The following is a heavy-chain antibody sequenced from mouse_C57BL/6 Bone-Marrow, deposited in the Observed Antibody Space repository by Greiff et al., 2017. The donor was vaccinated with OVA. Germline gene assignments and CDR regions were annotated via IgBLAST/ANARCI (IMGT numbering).Heavy chain of an antibody. CDR1: GYTFTSYW. D-gene: IGHD1-1*01. V-gene: IGHV1-5*01. J-gene: IGHJ2*01. CDR2: IYPGNSDT. CDR3: TRGSGSSVGYFDY. Sequence: VQLQQSGTVLARPGASVKMSCKTSGYTFTSYWMHWVKQRPGQGLEWIGAIYPGNSDTSYNQKFKGKAKLTAVTSASTAYMELSSLTNEDSAVYYCTRGSGSSVGYFDYWGQGTTLTVPS.